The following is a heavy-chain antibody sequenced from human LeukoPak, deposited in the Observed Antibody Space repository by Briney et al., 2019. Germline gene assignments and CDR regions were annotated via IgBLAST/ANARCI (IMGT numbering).Heavy chain of an antibody. CDR3: VSPRGFSYGYFDY. J-gene: IGHJ4*02. D-gene: IGHD5-18*01. V-gene: IGHV4-39*01. CDR1: GGSISSSSAY. CDR2: IYYSKNT. Sequence: SETLSLTCTVSGGSISSSSAYWGWIRQPPGKGLEWIGSIYYSKNTYYNPSLKSRVTISADTSKNPFSLTLGSVSATDTAVYYCVSPRGFSYGYFDYWGQGTLVTVSS.